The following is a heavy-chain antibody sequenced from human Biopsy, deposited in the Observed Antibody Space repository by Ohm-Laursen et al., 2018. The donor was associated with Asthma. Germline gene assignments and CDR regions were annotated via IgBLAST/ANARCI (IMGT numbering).Heavy chain of an antibody. CDR2: ISWNSGNI. CDR3: AKSADYYDSTDYLDF. D-gene: IGHD3-22*01. Sequence: SLRLSCSASGFSFDDCAMHWVRQAQGKGLEWVSSISWNSGNIDYADSVKGRFTISRDNAKNSLYLQMQSLRPEDTAFYYCAKSADYYDSTDYLDFWGRGTLVTVSS. V-gene: IGHV3-9*01. CDR1: GFSFDDCA. J-gene: IGHJ4*01.